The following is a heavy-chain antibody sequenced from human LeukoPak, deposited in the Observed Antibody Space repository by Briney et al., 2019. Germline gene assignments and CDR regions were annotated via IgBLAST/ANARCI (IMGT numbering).Heavy chain of an antibody. V-gene: IGHV1-18*01. CDR1: GYSFTDYD. CDR2: VSIYNDNT. D-gene: IGHD3-9*01. J-gene: IGHJ4*02. Sequence: ASVKVSCKASGYSFTDYDFSWVRQAPGQGLEWLGWVSIYNDNTNYAREFQDRITMTTDISTSTAYMELKSLTSDDTAVYFCARTGHYRFDYWGQGNPGHRLL. CDR3: ARTGHYRFDY.